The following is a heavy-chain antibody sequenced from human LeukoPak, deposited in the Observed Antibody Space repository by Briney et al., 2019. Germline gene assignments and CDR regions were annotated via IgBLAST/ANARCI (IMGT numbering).Heavy chain of an antibody. CDR1: GGSISTYY. D-gene: IGHD4-17*01. Sequence: PSETLSLTCTVSGGSISTYYWSWIPQPAGKGLEWIGRIYTSGSTNYNPSLKSRVTMSVDTSKNHFSLKLSSVTAADTAVYYCARTTGDSLSFDYWGQGTLVTVSS. V-gene: IGHV4-4*07. CDR2: IYTSGST. CDR3: ARTTGDSLSFDY. J-gene: IGHJ4*02.